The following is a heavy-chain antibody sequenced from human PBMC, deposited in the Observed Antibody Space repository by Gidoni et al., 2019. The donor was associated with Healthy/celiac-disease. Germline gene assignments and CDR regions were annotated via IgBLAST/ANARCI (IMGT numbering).Heavy chain of an antibody. D-gene: IGHD2-15*01. J-gene: IGHJ4*02. CDR1: GYTCTSYG. V-gene: IGHV1-18*01. Sequence: QVQLVQSGAEVKKPGASVKVSCKASGYTCTSYGISGVRQAPGQGLEWLGWISAYNGNTNYAQKLHGRITMTTATSTSTAYMELRSLRSDDTAVYYCARYCSGGSCPYHPFDYWGQGTLVTVSS. CDR3: ARYCSGGSCPYHPFDY. CDR2: ISAYNGNT.